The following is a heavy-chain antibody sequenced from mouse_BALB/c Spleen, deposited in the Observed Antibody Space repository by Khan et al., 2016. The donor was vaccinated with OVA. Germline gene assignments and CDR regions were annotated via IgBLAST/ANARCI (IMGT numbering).Heavy chain of an antibody. CDR2: IWSDGST. D-gene: IGHD2-10*01. CDR1: GFSLSSYG. V-gene: IGHV2-6-1*01. Sequence: QMQLGESGPGLVAPSQSLSITCTISGFSLSSYGIHWVRQPPGQGLEWLVVIWSDGSTTYNSTLKSRLSITKDNSKSQVFLKMNSLQTDDTAIYYCARQPYYHYYVMDYWGQGTSITVSS. CDR3: ARQPYYHYYVMDY. J-gene: IGHJ4*01.